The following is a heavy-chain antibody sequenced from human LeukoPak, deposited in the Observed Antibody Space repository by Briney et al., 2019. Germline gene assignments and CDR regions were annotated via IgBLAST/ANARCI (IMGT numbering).Heavy chain of an antibody. J-gene: IGHJ6*03. D-gene: IGHD2-2*01. V-gene: IGHV1-18*01. CDR3: ARVESGDIVVVPAAQTYYYYYMDV. Sequence: ASVKVSCKASGYTFTSYGISWVRQAPGQGLEWMGWISAYNGNTNYAQKLQGRVTMTTDTSTSTAYMELRSLRSDDTAVYYCARVESGDIVVVPAAQTYYYYYMDVWGKGTTVTVSS. CDR2: ISAYNGNT. CDR1: GYTFTSYG.